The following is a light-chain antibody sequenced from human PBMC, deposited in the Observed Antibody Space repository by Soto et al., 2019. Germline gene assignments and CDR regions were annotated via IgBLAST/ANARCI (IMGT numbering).Light chain of an antibody. J-gene: IGLJ2*01. CDR3: QSYDSSLSGHVV. V-gene: IGLV1-40*01. CDR1: SSNIGAGYD. CDR2: GNS. Sequence: QPVLTQPPSVPGAPGQRVTISCTGSSSNIGAGYDVHWYQQLPGTAPKLLIYGNSNRPSGVPDRFSGSKSGTSASLAITGLQAEDEADYYCQSYDSSLSGHVVFGGGTKLTVL.